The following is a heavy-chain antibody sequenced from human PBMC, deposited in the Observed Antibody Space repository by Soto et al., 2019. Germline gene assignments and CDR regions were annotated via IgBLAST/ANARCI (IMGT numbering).Heavy chain of an antibody. J-gene: IGHJ5*02. Sequence: QAGGSLRLSGAASGFTFSSYAMSWVRQAPGKGLEWVSAISGSGGSTYYADSVKGRFTISRDNSKNTLYLQMNSLRAEDTAVYYCAKDRVSDYDFWSGSWFDPWGQGTLVTVSS. CDR1: GFTFSSYA. V-gene: IGHV3-23*01. D-gene: IGHD3-3*01. CDR3: AKDRVSDYDFWSGSWFDP. CDR2: ISGSGGST.